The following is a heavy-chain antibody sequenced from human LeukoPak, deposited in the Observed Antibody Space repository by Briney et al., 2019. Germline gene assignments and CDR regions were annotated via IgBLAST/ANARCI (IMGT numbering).Heavy chain of an antibody. J-gene: IGHJ4*02. D-gene: IGHD3-10*01. CDR1: GFTFSSYD. CDR2: IGTAGDT. Sequence: PGGSLRLSCAASGFTFSSYDMHWVRQATGKGLEWVSAIGTAGDTYYPGSVKGRFTISRENAKSSLYLQMNSLRAGDTAVYYCARARITMVRGAISYYFDYWGQGTLVTVSS. CDR3: ARARITMVRGAISYYFDY. V-gene: IGHV3-13*01.